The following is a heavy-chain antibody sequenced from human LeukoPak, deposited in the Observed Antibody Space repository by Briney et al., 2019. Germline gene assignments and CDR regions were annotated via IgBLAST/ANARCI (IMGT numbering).Heavy chain of an antibody. CDR1: GFTFSSYG. J-gene: IGHJ4*02. CDR2: IRYDGSNK. D-gene: IGHD3-22*01. CDR3: AREDYYYDSSGYYLGVFDY. Sequence: GGSLRLSCAASGFTFSSYGMHWVRQAPGKGLEWVAFIRYDGSNKYYADSVKGRFTISRDNSKNTLYLQMNSLRAEDTAVYYCAREDYYYDSSGYYLGVFDYWGQGTLVTVSS. V-gene: IGHV3-30*02.